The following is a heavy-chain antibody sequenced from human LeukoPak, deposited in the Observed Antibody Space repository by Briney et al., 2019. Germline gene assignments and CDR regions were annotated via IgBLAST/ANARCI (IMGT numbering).Heavy chain of an antibody. V-gene: IGHV1-2*02. CDR3: ARETQLWSPITMIEVPRLDY. CDR1: GYTFTGYY. D-gene: IGHD3-22*01. J-gene: IGHJ4*02. Sequence: ASVKVSCKASGYTFTGYYMHWVRQAPGQGLEWMGWINPNSGGTNYAQKFQGRVTMTRDTSISTAYMELGRLRSDDTAVYYCARETQLWSPITMIEVPRLDYWGQGTLVTVSS. CDR2: INPNSGGT.